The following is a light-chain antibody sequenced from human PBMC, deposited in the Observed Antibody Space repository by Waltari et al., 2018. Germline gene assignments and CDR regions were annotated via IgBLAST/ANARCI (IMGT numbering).Light chain of an antibody. CDR3: AAWDDSLNGLYV. CDR2: SSI. CDR1: SSNIGGNT. J-gene: IGLJ1*01. V-gene: IGLV1-44*01. Sequence: QSVLTQPPSASGTPGQRVTISCSGSSSNIGGNTVTWYQHRPGTAPKLLIPSSIQRPAGVPGRFAASRSGTAASLAISGLQSDDEGVYYCAAWDDSLNGLYVFGTGTKVTVL.